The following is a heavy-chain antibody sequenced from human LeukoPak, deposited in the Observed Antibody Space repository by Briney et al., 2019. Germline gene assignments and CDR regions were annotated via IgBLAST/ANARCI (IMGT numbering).Heavy chain of an antibody. D-gene: IGHD4-11*01. CDR3: ARWGMTTVTIDY. J-gene: IGHJ4*02. Sequence: SETLSLTCDVYGGSFSSYYLTWIRQSPGKGLEWIAEINQSGSNKYNPSLMSRLIISFNTYNNQSSLKLSSVNAADTAVYYCARWGMTTVTIDYWGQGTLVTVSS. V-gene: IGHV4-34*01. CDR1: GGSFSSYY. CDR2: INQSGSN.